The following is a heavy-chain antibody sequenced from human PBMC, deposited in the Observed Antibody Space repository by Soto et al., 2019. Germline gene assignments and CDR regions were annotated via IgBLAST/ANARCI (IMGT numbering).Heavy chain of an antibody. CDR1: GDSVSSYSAA. J-gene: IGHJ5*02. CDR3: VRDRYSSSGWFDP. V-gene: IGHV6-1*01. Sequence: PSQTLSLTCAISGDSVSSYSAAWNWIRQSPSGGLEWLGRTYYRSRFFSDYAESVKSRIIINPDTCKNQFSLQLKSVTPEDTAVYYCVRDRYSSSGWFDPWGQGTPVTVSS. D-gene: IGHD3-10*01. CDR2: TYYRSRFFS.